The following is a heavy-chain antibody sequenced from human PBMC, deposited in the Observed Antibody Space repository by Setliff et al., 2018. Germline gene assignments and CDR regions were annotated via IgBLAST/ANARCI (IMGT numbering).Heavy chain of an antibody. D-gene: IGHD6-6*01. CDR1: GFTFNDYG. V-gene: IGHV3-7*03. CDR3: ARWTARAVDY. CDR2: IKQDESEK. Sequence: PGGSLRLSCKTSGFTFNDYGIQWVRQAPGKGLEWVANIKQDESEKHYVGSVKGRFTISRDNAKNSLYLQMSSLRAEDTAVYYCARWTARAVDYWGQGTLVTVS. J-gene: IGHJ4*02.